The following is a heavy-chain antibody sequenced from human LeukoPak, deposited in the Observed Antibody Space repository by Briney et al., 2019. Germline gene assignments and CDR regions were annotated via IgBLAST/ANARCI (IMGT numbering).Heavy chain of an antibody. CDR2: TVSRGTT. D-gene: IGHD6-19*01. CDR3: AKCSTSTYTTGWCNWIDP. CDR1: GFTFTSDA. J-gene: IGHJ5*02. Sequence: GGSLRLSCVASGFTFTSDAMNWVRQAPGKGLEWVSSTVSRGTTQYADSVKGRFTVSRDTSKNTLYLQVNSLRADDTAVYYCAKCSTSTYTTGWCNWIDPWGQGTLVTVSS. V-gene: IGHV3-23*01.